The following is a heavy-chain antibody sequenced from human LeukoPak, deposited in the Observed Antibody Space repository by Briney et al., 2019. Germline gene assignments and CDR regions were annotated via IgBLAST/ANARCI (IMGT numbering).Heavy chain of an antibody. V-gene: IGHV4-59*05. J-gene: IGHJ4*02. CDR2: IYYSGST. D-gene: IGHD6-6*01. Sequence: GSLRLSCAASGFTFSSYSMNWVRQAPGKGLEWIGSIYYSGSTYYNPSLKSRVTISVDTSKNQFSLKLSSVTAADTAVYYCASENSSSSQFDYWGQGTLVTVSS. CDR3: ASENSSSSQFDY. CDR1: GFTFSSYSMN.